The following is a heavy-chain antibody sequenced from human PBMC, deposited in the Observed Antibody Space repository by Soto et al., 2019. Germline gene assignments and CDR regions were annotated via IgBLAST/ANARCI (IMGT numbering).Heavy chain of an antibody. D-gene: IGHD2-15*01. CDR3: TRPGYCTGASRSRNYYGMDV. CDR1: GYSFTSYW. J-gene: IGHJ6*02. CDR2: IYPGDSDT. V-gene: IGHV5-51*01. Sequence: PGESLKISCKGSGYSFTSYWIGWVRQMPGKGLEWMGIIYPGDSDTRYSPSFQGQVTISADKSISTAYLQWSSLKASDTAMYYCTRPGYCTGASRSRNYYGMDVWGQGTTVTVSS.